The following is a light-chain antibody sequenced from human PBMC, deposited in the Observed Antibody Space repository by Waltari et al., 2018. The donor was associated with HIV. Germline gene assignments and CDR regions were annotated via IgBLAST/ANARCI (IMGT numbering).Light chain of an antibody. CDR1: SSDGAQYNY. J-gene: IGLJ3*02. Sequence: QSALTQPASVSGSPGQSVTISCTGTSSDGAQYNYVSWYQQHPGQAPKLMIYEVSKRPSVVSKRFSGSKSGNTASLTISGLQAEDDADYYCSSFTSSTTWVFGGGTRLTVL. V-gene: IGLV2-14*01. CDR2: EVS. CDR3: SSFTSSTTWV.